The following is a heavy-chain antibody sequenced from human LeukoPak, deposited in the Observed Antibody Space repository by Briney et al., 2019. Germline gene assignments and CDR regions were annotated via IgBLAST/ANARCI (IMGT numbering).Heavy chain of an antibody. CDR1: GYTFTSYD. J-gene: IGHJ6*02. Sequence: ASVKVSCKASGYTFTSYDISWVRQAPGQGLEWMGGIIPIFGTANYAQKFQGRVTITADESTSTAYMELSSLRSEDTAVYYCARRPSQVFWSGPPGYGMDVWGQGTTDTVSS. CDR2: IIPIFGTA. CDR3: ARRPSQVFWSGPPGYGMDV. V-gene: IGHV1-69*13. D-gene: IGHD3-3*01.